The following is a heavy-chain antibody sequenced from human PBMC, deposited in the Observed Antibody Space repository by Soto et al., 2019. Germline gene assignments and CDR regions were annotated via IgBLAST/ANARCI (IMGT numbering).Heavy chain of an antibody. CDR2: IDASGNT. D-gene: IGHD6-13*01. Sequence: SETLSLTCTVSVDSITTYYWSWIRQPAGKGLEWIGRIDASGNTNYNPSLNSRVTMSIDTSKKQFSLKLTSVTAADTAIYYCARYSNNWFQTEGMDVWGQGTTVTVSS. CDR3: ARYSNNWFQTEGMDV. CDR1: VDSITTYY. V-gene: IGHV4-4*07. J-gene: IGHJ6*02.